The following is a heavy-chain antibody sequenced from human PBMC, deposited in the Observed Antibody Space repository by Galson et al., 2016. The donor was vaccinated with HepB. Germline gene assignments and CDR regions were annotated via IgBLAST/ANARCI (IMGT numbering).Heavy chain of an antibody. CDR2: ISLSGSGST. D-gene: IGHD3/OR15-3a*01. CDR1: GGSISGHY. J-gene: IGHJ3*02. V-gene: IGHV4-59*11. Sequence: EPLSLTCTVSGGSISGHYWSWIRQPPGKGLEWIGFISLSGSGSTSYNPSLKSRVTISGDTSKNQISLRLRPVIAADTAAYYCASHDYWNDNHDSFDIWGQGTRVTVSS. CDR3: ASHDYWNDNHDSFDI.